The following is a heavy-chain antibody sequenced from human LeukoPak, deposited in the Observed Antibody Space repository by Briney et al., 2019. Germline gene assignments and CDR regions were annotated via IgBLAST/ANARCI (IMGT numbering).Heavy chain of an antibody. J-gene: IGHJ4*02. Sequence: ASVKVSCKASGYTFTSYYMHWVRQAPGQGLEWMGIINPSGGSTSYAQKFQGRVTMTRDMSTSTVYMELSSLRSEDTAVYYCARGGEWLRLAIVDYLDYWGQGTLVTVSS. CDR2: INPSGGST. CDR3: ARGGEWLRLAIVDYLDY. V-gene: IGHV1-46*01. D-gene: IGHD5-12*01. CDR1: GYTFTSYY.